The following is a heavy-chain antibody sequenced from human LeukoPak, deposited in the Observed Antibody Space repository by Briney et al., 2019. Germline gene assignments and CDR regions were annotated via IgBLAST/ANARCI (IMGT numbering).Heavy chain of an antibody. CDR3: AREHPRGEVDDFDY. CDR1: GGSISSGSYY. V-gene: IGHV4-61*02. CDR2: IYTSGST. J-gene: IGHJ4*02. Sequence: TTSETLSLTCTVSGGSISSGSYYWSWIRQPAGKGLEWIGRIYTSGSTNYNPSLKSRVTISVDTSKNQFSLKLTSVTAADTAVYYCAREHPRGEVDDFDYWGQGTLVTVSS. D-gene: IGHD3-16*01.